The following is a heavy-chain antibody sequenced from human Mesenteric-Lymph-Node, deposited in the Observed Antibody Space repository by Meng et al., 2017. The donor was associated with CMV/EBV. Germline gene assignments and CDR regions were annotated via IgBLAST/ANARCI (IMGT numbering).Heavy chain of an antibody. D-gene: IGHD3-3*01. Sequence: ASVKVSCKASGYTFTSYGITWVRQAPGQGLEWMGWISAYNGNTNYAQKLQGRVTMTTDTSTSTAYMELRSLGSDDTAVYYCAREWGPQDDFWSGSPVAAFDIWGQGTMVTVSS. CDR1: GYTFTSYG. J-gene: IGHJ3*02. V-gene: IGHV1-18*01. CDR2: ISAYNGNT. CDR3: AREWGPQDDFWSGSPVAAFDI.